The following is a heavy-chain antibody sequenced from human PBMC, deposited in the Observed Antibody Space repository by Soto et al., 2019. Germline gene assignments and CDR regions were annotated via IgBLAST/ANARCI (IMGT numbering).Heavy chain of an antibody. CDR2: IIPIFGTA. V-gene: IGHV1-69*01. CDR1: GGTFSSYA. J-gene: IGHJ5*02. Sequence: QVQLVQSGAEVKKPGSSVKVSCKASGGTFSSYAISWVRQAPGQGLEWMGGIIPIFGTANYAQKFQGRVTITADESTSTAYRELSSLRSEDTAVYYCARDYSGYDQVWFDPWGQGTLVTVSS. D-gene: IGHD5-12*01. CDR3: ARDYSGYDQVWFDP.